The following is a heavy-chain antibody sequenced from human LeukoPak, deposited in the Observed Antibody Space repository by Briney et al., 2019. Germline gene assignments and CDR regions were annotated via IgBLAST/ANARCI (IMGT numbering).Heavy chain of an antibody. CDR1: GFTFSSYA. CDR2: ISGSGGST. CDR3: AKEEPSRLGLFRTVDY. Sequence: GGSLRLSCAASGFTFSSYAMSWVRQAPGKGLEGVSAISGSGGSTYYADSVKGRFTISRDNSKNTLYLQMNSLRAEDTAVYYCAKEEPSRLGLFRTVDYWGQGTLVTVSS. V-gene: IGHV3-23*01. J-gene: IGHJ4*02. D-gene: IGHD1-14*01.